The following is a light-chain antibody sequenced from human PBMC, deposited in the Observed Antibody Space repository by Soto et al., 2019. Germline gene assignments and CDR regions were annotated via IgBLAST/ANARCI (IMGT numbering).Light chain of an antibody. Sequence: QSALTQPASVSGSPGQWITISCTGTSSDVGGYDHVSWYQQHPGKAPKLIIYDVTVRPSGISPRFSGSKSDNTASLAVSGLQPEDEADYYCSSYTNKDTLLFGGGTKLTVL. J-gene: IGLJ3*02. V-gene: IGLV2-14*03. CDR3: SSYTNKDTLL. CDR2: DVT. CDR1: SSDVGGYDH.